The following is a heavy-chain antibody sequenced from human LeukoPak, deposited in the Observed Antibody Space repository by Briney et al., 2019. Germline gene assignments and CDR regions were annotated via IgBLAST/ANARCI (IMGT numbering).Heavy chain of an antibody. D-gene: IGHD5-18*01. Sequence: GGSLRLSCAASGFTFSSYAMRWVRQAPGKGLEWVSAISGSGGSTYYADSVKGRFTISRDNSKNTLYLQMNSLRAEDTAVYYCAKDKSAYTAMACFDYWGQGTLVTVSS. CDR1: GFTFSSYA. CDR3: AKDKSAYTAMACFDY. V-gene: IGHV3-23*01. J-gene: IGHJ4*02. CDR2: ISGSGGST.